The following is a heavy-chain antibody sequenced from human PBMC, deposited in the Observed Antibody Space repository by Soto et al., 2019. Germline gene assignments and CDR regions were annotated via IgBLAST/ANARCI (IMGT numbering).Heavy chain of an antibody. CDR3: ARDLEVAVAGA. Sequence: QVQLVESGGGVVQPGRSLRLSCAASGFTFSSYAMHWVRQAPGKGLEWVAVISYDGSNKYYADSVKGRFTISRDNSKNTLHLQMTRLGAEDTAVYYCARDLEVAVAGAWGPGNLVTVSS. V-gene: IGHV3-30-3*01. J-gene: IGHJ5*02. CDR1: GFTFSSYA. D-gene: IGHD6-19*01. CDR2: ISYDGSNK.